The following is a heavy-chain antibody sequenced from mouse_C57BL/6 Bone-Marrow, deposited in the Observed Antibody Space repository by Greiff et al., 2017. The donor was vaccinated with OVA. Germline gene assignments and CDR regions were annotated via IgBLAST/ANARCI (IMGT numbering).Heavy chain of an antibody. V-gene: IGHV14-2*01. CDR1: GFNIKDYY. Sequence: VQLQQSGAELVKPGASVKLSCTASGFNIKDYYMHWVKQRTEQGLEWIGRIDPEDGETKYAPKFKGKATITADTSSNTAYLQLSSLTSEDTAVYYCAREDLGGWLRRDPFAYWGQGTLVTVSA. CDR2: IDPEDGET. J-gene: IGHJ3*01. CDR3: AREDLGGWLRRDPFAY. D-gene: IGHD2-2*01.